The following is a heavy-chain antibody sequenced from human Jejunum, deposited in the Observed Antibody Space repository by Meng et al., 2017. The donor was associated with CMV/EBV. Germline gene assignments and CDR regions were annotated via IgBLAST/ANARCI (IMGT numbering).Heavy chain of an antibody. J-gene: IGHJ4*02. V-gene: IGHV7-4-1*02. CDR2: INTNTGNP. Sequence: QAQLVQSGSELKKPGASVKVSCKASGYTFTRYPMNWVRQAPGQGLEWMGWINTNTGNPTYAQGFTGRFVFSLDTSVSTAYLQINSLRADDTAVYYCARDSPLDGYSLLDYWGQGTLVTVSS. CDR1: GYTFTRYP. D-gene: IGHD5-24*01. CDR3: ARDSPLDGYSLLDY.